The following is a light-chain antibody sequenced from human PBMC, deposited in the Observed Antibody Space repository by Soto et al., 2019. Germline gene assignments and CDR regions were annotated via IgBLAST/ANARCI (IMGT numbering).Light chain of an antibody. CDR2: EGI. Sequence: QSALTQPASVSGSPGQSITISCTGTSNTIGGYNVVSWYQQNPGTAPKVIIYEGIKRPSGVSNRFSGSISGSTASLTISGLQAENEADYYCCSSVGATTYVFGTGPKVTVL. CDR3: CSSVGATTYV. CDR1: SNTIGGYNV. V-gene: IGLV2-23*01. J-gene: IGLJ1*01.